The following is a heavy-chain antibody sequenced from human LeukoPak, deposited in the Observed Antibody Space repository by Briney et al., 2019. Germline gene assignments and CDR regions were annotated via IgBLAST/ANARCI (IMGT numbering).Heavy chain of an antibody. Sequence: ASVKVSCKASGYTFTNYDINWVRQATGQGLEWMGWMNPNSGNTGYAQKFQGRVTMTRNTSISTAYMELSSLRSEDTAVYYCARPVAAGRYYFDYWGQGTLVTVSS. CDR3: ARPVAAGRYYFDY. CDR2: MNPNSGNT. D-gene: IGHD6-13*01. V-gene: IGHV1-8*01. J-gene: IGHJ4*02. CDR1: GYTFTNYD.